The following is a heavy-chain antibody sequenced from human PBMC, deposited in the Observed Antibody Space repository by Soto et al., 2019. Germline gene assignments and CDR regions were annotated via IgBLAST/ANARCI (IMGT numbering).Heavy chain of an antibody. CDR2: IYPGDSDT. CDR3: PRPALGMATRYYFDY. Sequence: GESLKISCKGSGYSFTSYWIGWVRQMPGKGLEWMGIIYPGDSDTRYSPSFQGQVTISADKSISTAYLQSSSLKASDTAMYYCPRPALGMATRYYFDYWGQGTLVTVSS. V-gene: IGHV5-51*01. CDR1: GYSFTSYW. J-gene: IGHJ4*02. D-gene: IGHD5-12*01.